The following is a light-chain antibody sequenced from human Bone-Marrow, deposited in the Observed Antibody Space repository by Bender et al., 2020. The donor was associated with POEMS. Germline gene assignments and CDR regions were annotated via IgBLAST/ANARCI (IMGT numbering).Light chain of an antibody. Sequence: QSVLTQPPSVSGTPGQRVTISCTGSSSNIGTGYDVHWYQQLPGRAPKLIIYANSNRPSGVPDRFSGAKSGTSASLAITGLQAEDEADYYCQSYDRSLSVVFGGGTKLIVL. CDR1: SSNIGTGYD. V-gene: IGLV1-40*01. CDR2: ANS. J-gene: IGLJ2*01. CDR3: QSYDRSLSVV.